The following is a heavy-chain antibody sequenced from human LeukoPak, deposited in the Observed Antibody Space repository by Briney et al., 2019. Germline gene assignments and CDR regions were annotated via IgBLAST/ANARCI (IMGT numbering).Heavy chain of an antibody. Sequence: GGSLGLSCAASGLTFSNHAMTWVRQSPGRGLEGVSGITGSGGNTYYAESVKGRFTISRDNSRNTLYLQMNSLRAEDAALYYCATRVASETYLAVFDYWGLGTLVTVSS. D-gene: IGHD6-19*01. V-gene: IGHV3-23*01. J-gene: IGHJ4*02. CDR2: ITGSGGNT. CDR1: GLTFSNHA. CDR3: ATRVASETYLAVFDY.